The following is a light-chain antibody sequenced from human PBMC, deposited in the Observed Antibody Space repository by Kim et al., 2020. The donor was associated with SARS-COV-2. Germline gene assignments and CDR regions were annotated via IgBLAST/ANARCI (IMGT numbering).Light chain of an antibody. Sequence: ALGQTVRITCQGDSLRSYYATGYQQKPGQAPILVIYGKNNRPSGIPDRFSGSSSGNTASLTITGTQAGDEADYYCNSRDSNDNVVFGGGTQLTVL. J-gene: IGLJ2*01. CDR2: GKN. CDR3: NSRDSNDNVV. V-gene: IGLV3-19*01. CDR1: SLRSYY.